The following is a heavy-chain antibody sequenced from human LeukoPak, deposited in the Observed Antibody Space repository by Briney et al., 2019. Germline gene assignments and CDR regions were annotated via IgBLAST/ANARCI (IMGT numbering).Heavy chain of an antibody. V-gene: IGHV3-7*01. CDR3: ARDIYYDSSGYYY. Sequence: GGSLRLSCAASGFTLSSHWMSWVRQAPGKGLEWVANIKPDGSEKYYVDSVKGRFTISRDNAKNSLCLQMNSLRAEDTAVYYCARDIYYDSSGYYYWGQGTLVTVSS. D-gene: IGHD3-22*01. J-gene: IGHJ4*02. CDR2: IKPDGSEK. CDR1: GFTLSSHW.